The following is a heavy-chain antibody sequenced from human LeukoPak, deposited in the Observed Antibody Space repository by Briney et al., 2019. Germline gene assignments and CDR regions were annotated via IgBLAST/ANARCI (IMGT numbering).Heavy chain of an antibody. J-gene: IGHJ4*02. CDR3: ARIGQTGGFDY. CDR1: GGSISSYY. V-gene: IGHV4-59*01. D-gene: IGHD7-27*01. CDR2: IYYSGST. Sequence: PSETLSLTCTVSGGSISSYYWSWIRQPPGKGLEWIGYIYYSGSTNYNPSLKSRVTISVDTSKNQFSLKLSSVTAADTAVYYCARIGQTGGFDYWGQGTLVTVSS.